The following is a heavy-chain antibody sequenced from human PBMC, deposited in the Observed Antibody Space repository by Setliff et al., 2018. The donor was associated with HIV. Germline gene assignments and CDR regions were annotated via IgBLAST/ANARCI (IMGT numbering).Heavy chain of an antibody. J-gene: IGHJ3*02. CDR3: ARGASGYFDAFDI. D-gene: IGHD3-22*01. Sequence: LSLTCTVSGGSIRSYYWTWIRQSPGKGLEWIGHLYYSGSTNYNPSLRGRVTISVDTSKNQFSLKLSSVTAADTAVYYCARGASGYFDAFDIWGQGTMVTVSS. CDR2: LYYSGST. V-gene: IGHV4-59*01. CDR1: GGSIRSYY.